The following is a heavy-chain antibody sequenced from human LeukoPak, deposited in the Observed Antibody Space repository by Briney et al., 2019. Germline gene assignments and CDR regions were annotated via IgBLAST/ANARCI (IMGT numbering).Heavy chain of an antibody. CDR1: GFTFSSYA. J-gene: IGHJ3*02. CDR3: AREHLFWEQHLPYGSEGGAFHM. Sequence: GRSLRLSCAASGFTFSSYAMHWVRQAPGKGLEWVTVMSYDGCNKLYADCVKGRFTLSRDNFKNTLYLQMNSLRGGDTAVFFCAREHLFWEQHLPYGSEGGAFHMGGQGSMVTVPS. D-gene: IGHD6-13*01. V-gene: IGHV3-30*01. CDR2: MSYDGCNK.